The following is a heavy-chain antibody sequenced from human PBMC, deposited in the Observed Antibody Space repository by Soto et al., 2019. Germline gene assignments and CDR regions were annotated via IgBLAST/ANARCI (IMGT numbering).Heavy chain of an antibody. CDR1: DGSIIGRDYY. Sequence: PSETLSLTYTVSDGSIIGRDYYWSLIRQPPGKGLEWIGYIYYSGSTYYNPSLKSRVTISVDTSKNQFSLKLSSVTAADTAVYYCARVGYCSSTSCYKGHYGMDVWGQGTTVTVSS. J-gene: IGHJ6*02. CDR2: IYYSGST. D-gene: IGHD2-2*02. CDR3: ARVGYCSSTSCYKGHYGMDV. V-gene: IGHV4-30-4*01.